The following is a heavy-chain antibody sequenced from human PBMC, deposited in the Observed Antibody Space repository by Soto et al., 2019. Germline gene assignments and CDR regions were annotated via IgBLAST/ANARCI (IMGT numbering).Heavy chain of an antibody. CDR1: VFSVDTTYC. CDR3: GSPRSGPSPDVGH. V-gene: IGHV1-2*02. D-gene: IGHD2-15*01. CDR2: INPNSGDT. J-gene: IGHJ4*01. Sequence: ASVKVSCKASVFSVDTTYCIHWVRRAPGQGLEWMGSINPNSGDTNYAQNFQGRVTMTRDTSISTAYMEVSSLTSDDTAVYYCGSPRSGPSPDVGHWGHGTVVTVTS.